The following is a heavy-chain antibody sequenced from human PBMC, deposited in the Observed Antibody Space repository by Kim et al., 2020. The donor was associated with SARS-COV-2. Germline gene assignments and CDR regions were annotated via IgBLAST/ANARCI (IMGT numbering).Heavy chain of an antibody. CDR3: ARGGESTTSIFGVVIIREGFDY. J-gene: IGHJ4*02. CDR2: ISAYNGNT. D-gene: IGHD3-3*01. CDR1: GSTFTSYG. V-gene: IGHV1-18*01. Sequence: ASVKVSCKASGSTFTSYGISWVRQAPGQGLEWMGWISAYNGNTNYAQKLQGRVTMTTDTSTSTAYMELRSLRSDDTAVYYCARGGESTTSIFGVVIIREGFDYWGQGTLVTVSS.